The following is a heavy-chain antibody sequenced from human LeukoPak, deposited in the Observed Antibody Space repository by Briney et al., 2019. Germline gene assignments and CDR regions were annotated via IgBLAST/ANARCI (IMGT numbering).Heavy chain of an antibody. J-gene: IGHJ4*02. V-gene: IGHV1-18*01. D-gene: IGHD6-19*01. Sequence: ASVKVSCKASGYDFTSVGITWVRRAPGQGLEWMGWISPYNGNTRYAQKFQGRVAMNTDTSTTTAYMELRGLRFNDTAVYYCARAGPGSGWYFDYWGEGTLVTVSS. CDR1: GYDFTSVG. CDR3: ARAGPGSGWYFDY. CDR2: ISPYNGNT.